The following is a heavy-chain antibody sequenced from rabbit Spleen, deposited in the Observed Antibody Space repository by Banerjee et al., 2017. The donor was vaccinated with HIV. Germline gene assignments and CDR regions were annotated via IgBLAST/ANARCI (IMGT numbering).Heavy chain of an antibody. Sequence: QQLEESGGDLVKPGASLTLTCTASGFSFSAGYYMCWVRQAPGKGLEWITCIHAGSKNNVYYASWAKGRFTISKTSSPTVTLQMTSLTAADTATYFCARFYAGYGDFGYAAMWGQGTLVTVS. D-gene: IGHD7-1*01. CDR1: GFSFSAGYY. V-gene: IGHV1S40*01. CDR3: ARFYAGYGDFGYAAM. CDR2: IHAGSKNNV. J-gene: IGHJ4*01.